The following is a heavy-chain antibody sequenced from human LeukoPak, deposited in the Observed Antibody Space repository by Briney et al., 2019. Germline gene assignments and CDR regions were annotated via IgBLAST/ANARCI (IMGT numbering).Heavy chain of an antibody. V-gene: IGHV4-59*08. CDR1: GGSTSSYY. D-gene: IGHD6-19*01. CDR3: ARHSGAGTGFVY. J-gene: IGHJ4*02. Sequence: SETLSLTCTVSGGSTSSYYWSWIRQPPGKGLEWIGYIYYSGSTNYNPSLKSRLTISIETSKNQSSLKLSSVTAADTAVYYCARHSGAGTGFVYWGQGTLVTVSS. CDR2: IYYSGST.